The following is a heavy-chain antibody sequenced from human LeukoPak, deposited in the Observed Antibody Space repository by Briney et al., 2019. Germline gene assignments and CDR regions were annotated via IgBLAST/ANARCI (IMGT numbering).Heavy chain of an antibody. V-gene: IGHV4-38-2*02. Sequence: SETLSLTCTVSGYSITSAYYWGWIRQPPGKGLEWIGSFFLKGSTYYNPSLKSRVTISVDTSKNQFSLTLSSVTAADTAVYYCARDGSSWRPFDYWGQGTLVTVSS. J-gene: IGHJ4*02. CDR2: FFLKGST. CDR1: GYSITSAYY. D-gene: IGHD6-13*01. CDR3: ARDGSSWRPFDY.